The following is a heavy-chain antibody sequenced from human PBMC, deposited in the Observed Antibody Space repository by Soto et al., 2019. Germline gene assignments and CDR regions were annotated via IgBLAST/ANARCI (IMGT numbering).Heavy chain of an antibody. J-gene: IGHJ4*02. V-gene: IGHV1-46*03. CDR1: GYTFTSYY. CDR2: INPSGGST. Sequence: ASVKVSCKASGYTFTSYYMHWVRQAPGQGLEWMGIINPSGGSTSYAQKFQGRVTMTRDTSTSTVYMELSSLRSEDTAVYYCVTSGGSSSWYLYFDYWGQGTLVTVSS. D-gene: IGHD6-13*01. CDR3: VTSGGSSSWYLYFDY.